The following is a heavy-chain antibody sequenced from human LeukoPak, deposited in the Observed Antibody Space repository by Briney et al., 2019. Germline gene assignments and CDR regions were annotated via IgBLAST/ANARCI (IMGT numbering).Heavy chain of an antibody. CDR3: ARGYSSGRDYYFDY. D-gene: IGHD6-19*01. V-gene: IGHV1-18*01. J-gene: IGHJ4*02. CDR2: ISGYSGNT. CDR1: GGTFSSYA. Sequence: ASVKVSCKASGGTFSSYAISWVRQAPGQGLEWMGWISGYSGNTNYAQKLQGRVTMTTDTSTSTAYMELRSLRSDDTAIYYCARGYSSGRDYYFDYWGQGTLVTVSS.